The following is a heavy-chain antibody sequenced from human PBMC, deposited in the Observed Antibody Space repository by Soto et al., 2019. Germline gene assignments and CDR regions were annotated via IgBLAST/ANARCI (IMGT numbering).Heavy chain of an antibody. CDR3: ARGSRDHYSGYDWGHFDY. D-gene: IGHD5-12*01. Sequence: EVQLVESGGGLVKPGGSLRLSCAASGFTFSSYSMNWVRQAPGKGLEWVSSISSSSSYIYYADSVKGRFTISRDNAKNSLYLQMNSLRAEDTAVYYCARGSRDHYSGYDWGHFDYWGQGTLVTVSS. CDR2: ISSSSSYI. CDR1: GFTFSSYS. J-gene: IGHJ4*02. V-gene: IGHV3-21*01.